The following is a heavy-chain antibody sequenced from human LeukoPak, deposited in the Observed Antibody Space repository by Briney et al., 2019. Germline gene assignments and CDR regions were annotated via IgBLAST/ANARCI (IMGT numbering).Heavy chain of an antibody. CDR2: IYYSGST. D-gene: IGHD2-15*01. Sequence: SETLSLTCTVSGGSISSSSYYWGWIRQPPGKGLEWIGSIYYSGSTYYNPALKSRVTISVHTYKNQFSLKLSSVAAAETAVYYCARHRCSGGSCYPGDYWGQGTLVTVSS. CDR1: GGSISSSSYY. V-gene: IGHV4-39*01. CDR3: ARHRCSGGSCYPGDY. J-gene: IGHJ4*02.